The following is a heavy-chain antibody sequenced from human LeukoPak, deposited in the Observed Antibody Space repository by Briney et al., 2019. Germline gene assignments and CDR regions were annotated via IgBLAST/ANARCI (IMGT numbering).Heavy chain of an antibody. CDR3: ARAESSNWYAGIDY. D-gene: IGHD6-13*01. Sequence: SETLSLTCTVSGGSISGYSWSWIRQPPGKGLEWIGYIYYSGSTNYNPSLKSRVTISIDTSKNQFSLKLSSVTAADTAVYYCARAESSNWYAGIDYWGQGTLVTVSS. CDR1: GGSISGYS. J-gene: IGHJ4*02. CDR2: IYYSGST. V-gene: IGHV4-59*01.